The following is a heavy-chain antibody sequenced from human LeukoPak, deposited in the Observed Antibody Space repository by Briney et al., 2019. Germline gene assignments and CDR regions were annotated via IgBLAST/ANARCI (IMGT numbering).Heavy chain of an antibody. D-gene: IGHD2-2*02. CDR2: MNPNSGNT. Sequence: ASVKVSCKASGYTLTSYDINWVRQATGQGLEWMGWMNPNSGNTGYAQKFQGRVTMTRNTSISTAYMELSSLRSEDTAVYYCARGQFEPAAITGYYYYYYMDVWGKGTTVTVSS. J-gene: IGHJ6*03. CDR3: ARGQFEPAAITGYYYYYYMDV. V-gene: IGHV1-8*01. CDR1: GYTLTSYD.